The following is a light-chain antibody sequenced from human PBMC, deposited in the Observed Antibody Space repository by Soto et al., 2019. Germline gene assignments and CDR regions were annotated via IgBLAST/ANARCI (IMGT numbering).Light chain of an antibody. CDR1: QSISSY. J-gene: IGKJ5*01. CDR3: QQSYSTLSIT. Sequence: DIQMTQSPSSLSASVGDRVTITCRASQSISSYLNWYQHKPGKAXKLLIYAASSLQSGVPSRFSGSGSGTDFTLTISSLQPEDFANYYCQQSYSTLSITFGQGTRLEIK. CDR2: AAS. V-gene: IGKV1-39*01.